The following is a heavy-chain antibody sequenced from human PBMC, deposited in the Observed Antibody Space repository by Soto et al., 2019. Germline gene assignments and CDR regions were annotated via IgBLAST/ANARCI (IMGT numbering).Heavy chain of an antibody. CDR3: ARDPGTGAALRPYHFDY. V-gene: IGHV1-3*01. D-gene: IGHD1-1*01. Sequence: ASVKVSCKASRYSFTTYALHWVRQAPGQRLEWMGWINAGNGDTKYSEKFQGRVTITRDTSANTAYMELSSLRSEDTSVYYCARDPGTGAALRPYHFDYWGQGTLVTVSS. J-gene: IGHJ4*02. CDR1: RYSFTTYA. CDR2: INAGNGDT.